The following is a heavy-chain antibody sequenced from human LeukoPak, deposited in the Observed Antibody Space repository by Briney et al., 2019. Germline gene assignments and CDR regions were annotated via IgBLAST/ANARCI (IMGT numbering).Heavy chain of an antibody. Sequence: PSETLSLTCTVSGGSISSSSYYWGWIRQPPGKGLEWIGSIYYSGSTYYNPSLKSRVTISVDTSKNQFSLKLSSVTAADTAVYYCARDSGYYDFWSGYYPAYYFDYWGQGTLVTVSS. CDR3: ARDSGYYDFWSGYYPAYYFDY. D-gene: IGHD3-3*01. V-gene: IGHV4-39*07. CDR2: IYYSGST. J-gene: IGHJ4*02. CDR1: GGSISSSSYY.